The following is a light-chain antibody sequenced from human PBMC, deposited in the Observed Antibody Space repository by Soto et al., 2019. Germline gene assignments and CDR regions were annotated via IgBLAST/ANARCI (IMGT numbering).Light chain of an antibody. J-gene: IGKJ4*01. CDR2: DAR. CDR1: QSVGDY. Sequence: IVLTQSPATLSLSPGERATLSCRASQSVGDYLAWYQQKPGQAPRLLIYDARNSFTGIPARFSGSGSGTYFTLTISSLEPEDFAVYSCQQPRNWLTLSAAPKVDI. CDR3: QQPRNWLT. V-gene: IGKV3-11*01.